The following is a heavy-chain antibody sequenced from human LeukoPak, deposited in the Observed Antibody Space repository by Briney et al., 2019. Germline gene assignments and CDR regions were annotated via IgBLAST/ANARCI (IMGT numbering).Heavy chain of an antibody. CDR3: ARPSKVGSFFDF. CDR1: GFTFSDYY. CDR2: ISNGGSSI. J-gene: IGHJ4*02. V-gene: IGHV3-11*01. Sequence: PGGSLRLSCAASGFTFSDYYMNWIRQAPGKGLEWVSYISNGGSSIDYADSVKGRFSISRDDAKKSLYLQMNRLTAVDTAVYYCARPSKVGSFFDFWGQGTLLTVSS. D-gene: IGHD1-26*01.